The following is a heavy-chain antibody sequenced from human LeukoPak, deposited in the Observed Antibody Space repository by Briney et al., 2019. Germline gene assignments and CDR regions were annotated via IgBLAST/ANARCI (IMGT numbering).Heavy chain of an antibody. CDR2: ISSSSSYI. D-gene: IGHD4/OR15-4a*01. V-gene: IGHV3-21*01. J-gene: IGHJ4*02. Sequence: PGGSLRLSCAASGFTFSSYSMNWVRQAPGKGLEWVSSISSSSSYIYYADSVKGRFTISRDNAKNSLYLQMNSLRAEDTAVYYCARDISSWSETMDVDYWGQGTLVTVSS. CDR3: ARDISSWSETMDVDY. CDR1: GFTFSSYS.